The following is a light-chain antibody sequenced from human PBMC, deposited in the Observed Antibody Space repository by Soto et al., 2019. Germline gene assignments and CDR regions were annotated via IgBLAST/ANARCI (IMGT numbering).Light chain of an antibody. J-gene: IGKJ2*01. CDR1: QHVSSN. Sequence: EIVMTQSPATLSVSPGERATLSRRASQHVSSNLAWYQQKPGQAPRLLIYGASTRATGIPARFSGSGSGTEFTLTISSLQSEDFAVYYCQQYNNWPHTFGQGTKLEVK. CDR2: GAS. CDR3: QQYNNWPHT. V-gene: IGKV3-15*01.